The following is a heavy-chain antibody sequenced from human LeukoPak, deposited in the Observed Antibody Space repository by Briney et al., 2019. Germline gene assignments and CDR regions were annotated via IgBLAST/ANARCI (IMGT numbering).Heavy chain of an antibody. CDR3: ARDEYYDSSGYPIYMAGDY. D-gene: IGHD3-22*01. Sequence: PGGSLRLSCAASGFTFSSYSMNWVRQAPGKGLEWVSSISSSSSYIYYADSVKGRFTISRDNAKNSLYLQMNSLRAEDTAVYYCARDEYYDSSGYPIYMAGDYWGQGTLVTVSS. V-gene: IGHV3-21*01. CDR2: ISSSSSYI. J-gene: IGHJ4*02. CDR1: GFTFSSYS.